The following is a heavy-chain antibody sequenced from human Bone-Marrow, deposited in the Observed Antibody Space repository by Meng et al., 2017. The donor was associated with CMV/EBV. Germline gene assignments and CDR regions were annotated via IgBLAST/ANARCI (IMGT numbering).Heavy chain of an antibody. CDR2: IYHSGST. J-gene: IGHJ3*02. Sequence: SETLSLTCAVSGGSISSSNWWSWVRQPPGKGLEWIGEIYHSGSTNYNPSLKSRVTISVDKSKNQFSLKLSSVTAADTAVYYCATTDYYDSSGYQGAFDIWGQGPMVTGSS. CDR1: GGSISSSNW. V-gene: IGHV4-4*02. CDR3: ATTDYYDSSGYQGAFDI. D-gene: IGHD3-22*01.